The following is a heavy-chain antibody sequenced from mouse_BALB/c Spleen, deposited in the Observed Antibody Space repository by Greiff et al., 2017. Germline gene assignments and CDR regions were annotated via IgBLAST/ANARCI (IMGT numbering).Heavy chain of an antibody. CDR3: ARWGGYYGSSYGYYAMDY. J-gene: IGHJ4*01. V-gene: IGHV1-14*01. D-gene: IGHD1-1*01. Sequence: VQLQQSGPELVKPGASVKMSCKASGYTFTSYVMHWVKQKPGQGLEWIGYINPYNDGTNYNEKLNGKATLTTDKSSSTAYMELSSLTSEYSAVYYWARWGGYYGSSYGYYAMDYWGQGTSVTVSS. CDR1: GYTFTSYV. CDR2: INPYNDGT.